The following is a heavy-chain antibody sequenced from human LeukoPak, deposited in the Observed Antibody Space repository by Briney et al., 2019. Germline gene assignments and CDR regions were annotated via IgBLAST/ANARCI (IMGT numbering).Heavy chain of an antibody. D-gene: IGHD3-22*01. J-gene: IGHJ4*02. CDR1: GFTVHSNY. Sequence: GGSLRLSCAASGFTVHSNYMSWIRQAPGKGLEWVSVIDRSGVTHYADSVKGRFTISRDNSKNMLYLQMNSLRVEDTGMYYCAKRQYYYDRIGRRYYFDYWGQGTLVTVSS. V-gene: IGHV3-53*01. CDR2: IDRSGVT. CDR3: AKRQYYYDRIGRRYYFDY.